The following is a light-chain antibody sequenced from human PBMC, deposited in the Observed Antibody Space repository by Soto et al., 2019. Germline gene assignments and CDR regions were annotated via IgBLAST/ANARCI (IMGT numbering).Light chain of an antibody. CDR3: SSYTRSRTSYV. V-gene: IGLV2-14*01. CDR2: EVS. J-gene: IGLJ1*01. Sequence: QSVLTQPASVSGSPGQSITISCTGTSSDVGGYNYVSWYQQHPGKAPKLMIYEVSNRPSRVSDRFSGSKSGNTASLTISGLQAEYEAHYYCSSYTRSRTSYVFGTGTKLTVL. CDR1: SSDVGGYNY.